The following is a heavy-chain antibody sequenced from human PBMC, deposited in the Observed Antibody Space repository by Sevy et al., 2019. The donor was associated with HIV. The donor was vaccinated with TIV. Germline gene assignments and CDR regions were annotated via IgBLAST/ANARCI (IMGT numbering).Heavy chain of an antibody. CDR2: MIPIFGTA. CDR1: GGTFSSYA. J-gene: IGHJ4*02. D-gene: IGHD4-4*01. CDR3: ARGGSNYAFDY. V-gene: IGHV1-69*13. Sequence: ASVKVSCKASGGTFSSYAISWVRQAPGQGLEWMGGMIPIFGTANYAQKFQGRVTITADESTSTAYMELSSLRSEDTAVYYCARGGSNYAFDYWGQGTLVTVSS.